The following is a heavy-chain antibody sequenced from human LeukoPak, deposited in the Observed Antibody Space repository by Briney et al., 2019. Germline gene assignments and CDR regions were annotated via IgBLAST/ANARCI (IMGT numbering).Heavy chain of an antibody. Sequence: PGGSLRLSCAASGFTFGSYWMSWVRQAPGKGLEWVANIKQDGSEKYYVDSVKGRFTISRDNAKNSLYLRMNSLRAEDTAVYYCARAKSLFDSWGQGTLVTVSS. J-gene: IGHJ4*02. CDR3: ARAKSLFDS. CDR1: GFTFGSYW. CDR2: IKQDGSEK. V-gene: IGHV3-7*03. D-gene: IGHD3-10*01.